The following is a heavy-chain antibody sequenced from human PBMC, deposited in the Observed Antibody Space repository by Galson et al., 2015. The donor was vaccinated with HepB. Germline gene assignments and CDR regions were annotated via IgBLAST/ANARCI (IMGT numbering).Heavy chain of an antibody. CDR3: ARGKQWLVSYYFDY. D-gene: IGHD6-19*01. CDR2: ISYDGSNK. Sequence: SLRLSCAASGFTFSSYAMHWVRQAPGKGLEWVAVISYDGSNKYYADSVKGRFTISRDNSKNTLYLQMNSLRAEDTALYYCARGKQWLVSYYFDYWGQGTLVTVSS. V-gene: IGHV3-30*04. J-gene: IGHJ4*02. CDR1: GFTFSSYA.